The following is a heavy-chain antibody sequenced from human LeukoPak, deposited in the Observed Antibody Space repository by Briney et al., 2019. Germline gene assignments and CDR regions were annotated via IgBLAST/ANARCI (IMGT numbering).Heavy chain of an antibody. V-gene: IGHV3-15*01. CDR2: IKRKTDGGTI. CDR3: TTPAWYYDNSGQYAY. CDR1: AFAVSNAV. Sequence: AGSLRLSCAASAFAVSNAVWTWVRQAPGKGLVWVGRIKRKTDGGTIDYAAPVKGRFTISRDDSENKLYLQMNSLKTEDTAVYYCTTPAWYYDNSGQYAYWGQGTLVTVSS. J-gene: IGHJ4*02. D-gene: IGHD3-22*01.